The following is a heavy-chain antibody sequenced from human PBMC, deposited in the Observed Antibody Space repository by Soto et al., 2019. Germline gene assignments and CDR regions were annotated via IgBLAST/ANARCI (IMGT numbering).Heavy chain of an antibody. CDR3: AIERPGTCCIDF. D-gene: IGHD1-1*01. V-gene: IGHV3-21*01. CDR1: GFTFSSYS. CDR2: ISSSSSYI. J-gene: IGHJ4*02. Sequence: GGSLRLSCAASGFTFSSYSMNWVRQAPGKGLEWVSSISSSSSYIYYADSVKGRFTISRDNSKNSLYLEMNSLRSEDTAVYYCAIERPGTCCIDFWCQGTLVTVSS.